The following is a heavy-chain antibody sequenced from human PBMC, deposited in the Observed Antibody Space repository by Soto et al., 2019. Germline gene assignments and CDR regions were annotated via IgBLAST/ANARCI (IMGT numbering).Heavy chain of an antibody. J-gene: IGHJ6*03. CDR1: GFTFSSYG. V-gene: IGHV3-33*01. Sequence: QVQLVESGGGVVQPGRSLRLSCAASGFTFSSYGMHWVRQAPGKGLEWVAVIWYDGSNKYYADSVKGRFTISRDNSKNTLYLQMNSLRAEDTAVYYCARNKPGYYYMDGGYYYMDVWGKGTTVTVSS. D-gene: IGHD1-26*01. CDR3: ARNKPGYYYMDGGYYYMDV. CDR2: IWYDGSNK.